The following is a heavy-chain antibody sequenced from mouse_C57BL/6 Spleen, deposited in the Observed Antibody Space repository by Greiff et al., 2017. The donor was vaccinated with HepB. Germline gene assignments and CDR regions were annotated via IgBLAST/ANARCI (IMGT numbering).Heavy chain of an antibody. Sequence: VQLQQSGAELVKPGASVKISCKASGYAFSSYWMNWVKQRPGKGLEWIGQIYPGDGDTNYNGKFKGKATLTADKSSSTAYMQLSSLTSEDSAVYFCARFGSLYYYFDYWGQGTTLTVSS. CDR1: GYAFSSYW. CDR3: ARFGSLYYYFDY. D-gene: IGHD1-3*01. V-gene: IGHV1-80*01. J-gene: IGHJ2*01. CDR2: IYPGDGDT.